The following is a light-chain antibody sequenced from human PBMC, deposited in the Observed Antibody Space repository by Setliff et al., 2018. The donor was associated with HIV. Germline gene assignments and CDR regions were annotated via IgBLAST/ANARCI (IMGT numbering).Light chain of an antibody. J-gene: IGLJ1*01. Sequence: QSALTQPASVSGSPGQSITISCTGSSSDIGLYNFVSWFQQHPGKAPKLISYEVNNRPSGVSSRFSGSKSGNTASLTISGLQAEDEADYYCSSYTIETSYVFGTGTKVTVL. CDR2: EVN. V-gene: IGLV2-14*01. CDR3: SSYTIETSYV. CDR1: SSDIGLYNF.